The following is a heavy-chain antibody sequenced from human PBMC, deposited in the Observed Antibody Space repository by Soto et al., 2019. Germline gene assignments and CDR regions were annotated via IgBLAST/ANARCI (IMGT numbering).Heavy chain of an antibody. J-gene: IGHJ4*02. CDR1: GFTFRSYA. Sequence: PGGSLRLSCAASGFTFRSYAMTWVRQAPGKGLEWVSAISDSGAGTYYADSVKGRCTVSRDNSRNTLYLQIKNLRAEDTAVYYCAKNRGRDGYNVYDFWGQGTLVTSPQ. D-gene: IGHD5-12*01. V-gene: IGHV3-23*01. CDR3: AKNRGRDGYNVYDF. CDR2: ISDSGAGT.